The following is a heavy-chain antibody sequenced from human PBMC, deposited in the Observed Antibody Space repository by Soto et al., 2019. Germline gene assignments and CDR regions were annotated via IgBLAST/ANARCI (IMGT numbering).Heavy chain of an antibody. D-gene: IGHD1-26*01. CDR1: GFTFSSCA. J-gene: IGHJ5*02. CDR2: ISGSGGST. Sequence: GGSLRLSCAVSGFTFSSCAMSWVRQAPGRGLEWVSTISGSGGSTYYADSVKGRFTISRDNSKNTLYLQMNSLRAEDTAVYYCAKDLIVGARPGFDPWGQGTLVTVSS. CDR3: AKDLIVGARPGFDP. V-gene: IGHV3-23*01.